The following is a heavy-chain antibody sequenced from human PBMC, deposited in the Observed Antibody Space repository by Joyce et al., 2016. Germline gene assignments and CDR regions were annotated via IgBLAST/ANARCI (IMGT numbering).Heavy chain of an antibody. J-gene: IGHJ4*02. CDR2: IISSSKNI. D-gene: IGHD6-19*01. CDR3: AKVGSGWYELAN. V-gene: IGHV3-21*01. Sequence: EVQLVESGGGLVKPGGYLRLSCSASGFTFSSYTMRWVRQAPGKGLEGVSSIISSSKNIYYSDEVKGRFTSSRDNAKNSLFLQMNSLGVEDTAVYYCAKVGSGWYELANWGQGTLVTVSS. CDR1: GFTFSSYT.